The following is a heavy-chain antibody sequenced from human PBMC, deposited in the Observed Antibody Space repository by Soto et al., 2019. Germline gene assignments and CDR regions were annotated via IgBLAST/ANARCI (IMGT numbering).Heavy chain of an antibody. CDR3: ARQQRYYYDSSGYTAFYNWFDP. D-gene: IGHD3-22*01. Sequence: GESLKIFCKGSGYSFTSYWISWVRQMPGKGLEWMGRIDPSDSYTNYSPSFQGHVTISADKSISTAYLQWSSLKASDTAMYYCARQQRYYYDSSGYTAFYNWFDPWGQGTLVTVSS. V-gene: IGHV5-10-1*01. CDR1: GYSFTSYW. CDR2: IDPSDSYT. J-gene: IGHJ5*02.